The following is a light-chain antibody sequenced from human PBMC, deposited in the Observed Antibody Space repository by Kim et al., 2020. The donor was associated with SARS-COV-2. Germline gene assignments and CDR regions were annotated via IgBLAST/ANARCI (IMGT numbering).Light chain of an antibody. Sequence: ASVGHRVTITCRASQDIANSLAWYQQKPGKVPKVLIYAASTLQSGVPSRFSGSGSGTEFTLTIGSLQTEDVATYYCQKYNSAPWTFGPGTKVDIK. CDR2: AAS. CDR1: QDIANS. V-gene: IGKV1-27*01. CDR3: QKYNSAPWT. J-gene: IGKJ1*01.